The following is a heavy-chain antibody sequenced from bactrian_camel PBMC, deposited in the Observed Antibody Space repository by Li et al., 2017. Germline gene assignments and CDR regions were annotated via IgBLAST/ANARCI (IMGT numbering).Heavy chain of an antibody. CDR2: ISSDGST. J-gene: IGHJ4*01. CDR1: GFAFALDDSTD. D-gene: IGHD7*01. Sequence: QVQLVESGGGSVQVGGSLRLSCTASGFAFALDDSTDTKWYRQAPGNECELVSSISSDGSTYYADSVKGRFAIPQDHAKNTVYLQMNSLKPEDTALYYCAPEGPYADKCWPLSGGGQGTQVTVS. V-gene: IGHV3S63*01.